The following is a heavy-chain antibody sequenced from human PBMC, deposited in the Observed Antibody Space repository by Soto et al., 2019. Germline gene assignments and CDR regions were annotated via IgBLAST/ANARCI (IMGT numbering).Heavy chain of an antibody. V-gene: IGHV3-15*01. J-gene: IGHJ4*02. CDR3: TGALFTYYYDSSGYHPHY. Sequence: EVQLVESGGGLVKPGGSLRLSCAASGFTFNNAWMSWVRQAPGKGLEWVGRIKSKTDGGTTDYAAPVKGRFTISRDDSKNTLYLQMNSLKTEDTAVYYCTGALFTYYYDSSGYHPHYWGQGTLVTVSS. CDR1: GFTFNNAW. CDR2: IKSKTDGGTT. D-gene: IGHD3-22*01.